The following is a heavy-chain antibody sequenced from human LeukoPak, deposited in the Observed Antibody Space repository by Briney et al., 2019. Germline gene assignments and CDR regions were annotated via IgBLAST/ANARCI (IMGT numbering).Heavy chain of an antibody. CDR2: IYYSGTT. Sequence: SETLSLTCTASGGSISSYYWTWIRQPPGKGLEWIGYIYYSGTTYYNPSLKSRVTISLDTSKNKFSLNLTSVNVADTAVYYCARGSEVATIYHYWGQGTLVTVSS. CDR3: ARGSEVATIYHY. V-gene: IGHV4-59*01. D-gene: IGHD5-12*01. J-gene: IGHJ4*02. CDR1: GGSISSYY.